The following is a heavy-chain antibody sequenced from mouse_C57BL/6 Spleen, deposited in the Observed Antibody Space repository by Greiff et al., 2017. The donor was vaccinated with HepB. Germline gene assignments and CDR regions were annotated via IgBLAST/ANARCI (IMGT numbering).Heavy chain of an antibody. J-gene: IGHJ2*01. D-gene: IGHD2-1*01. V-gene: IGHV1-64*01. CDR1: GYTFTSYW. CDR3: ATPGDYGKDYFDY. Sequence: QVQLQQPGAELVKPGASVKLSCKASGYTFTSYWMHWVKQRPGQGLEWIGMIHPNSGSTNYNEKFKSKATMTVDKSSSTAYMQLSSLTSEDSAFYYCATPGDYGKDYFDYWSQGTTLTVSS. CDR2: IHPNSGST.